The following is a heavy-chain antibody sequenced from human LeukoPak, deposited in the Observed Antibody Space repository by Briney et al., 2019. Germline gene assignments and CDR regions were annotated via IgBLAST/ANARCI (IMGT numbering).Heavy chain of an antibody. D-gene: IGHD3-10*01. J-gene: IGHJ3*02. CDR1: GFTFSSYA. CDR2: ISYDGSNK. V-gene: IGHV3-30-3*01. Sequence: GRSLRLSCAASGFTFSSYAMHWVRQAPGKGLEWVAVISYDGSNKYYADSVKGRFTISRDNSKNTLYLQMNSLRAEDTAVYYCAKDKGWFGENNQDAFDIWGQGTMVTVSS. CDR3: AKDKGWFGENNQDAFDI.